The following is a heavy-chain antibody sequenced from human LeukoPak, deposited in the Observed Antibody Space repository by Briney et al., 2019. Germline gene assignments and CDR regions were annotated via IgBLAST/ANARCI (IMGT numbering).Heavy chain of an antibody. Sequence: SETLSLTCSVYGGSISDYYWSWIRQPPGKGLEWIGEINHSGSIKYHPSLKSRLTISVDTSKNQFSLRLNYVTAADTAVYYCARDCSSWNSSDSWGQGTLVTVSS. CDR3: ARDCSSWNSSDS. V-gene: IGHV4-34*01. CDR2: INHSGSI. D-gene: IGHD2-2*01. J-gene: IGHJ4*02. CDR1: GGSISDYY.